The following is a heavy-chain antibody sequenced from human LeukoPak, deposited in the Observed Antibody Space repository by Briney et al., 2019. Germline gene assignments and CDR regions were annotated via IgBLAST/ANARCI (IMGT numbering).Heavy chain of an antibody. CDR2: IIPIFGTA. D-gene: IGHD6-6*01. J-gene: IGHJ5*02. CDR3: TYSSSGWFDP. Sequence: SVKVSCKASGGTFSSYAISWVRQAPGQGLEWMGGIIPIFGTANYAQKFQGRVTITTDESTSTAYMELGSLRSEDTAVYYCTYSSSGWFDPWGQGTLVTVSS. CDR1: GGTFSSYA. V-gene: IGHV1-69*05.